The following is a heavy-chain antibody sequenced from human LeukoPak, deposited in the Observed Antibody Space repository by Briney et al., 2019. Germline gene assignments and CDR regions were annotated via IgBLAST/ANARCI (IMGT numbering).Heavy chain of an antibody. D-gene: IGHD3-3*01. CDR2: IYYSGST. Sequence: SETLSLTCTVSGGSISSGDYYWSWIRQPPGKGLEWIGFIYYSGSTYYNPSLKSRVTISVDTSKNQFSLKLSSVTAADTAVYYCARVANLRFLEWFLDYWGQGTLVTVSS. J-gene: IGHJ4*02. CDR1: GGSISSGDYY. V-gene: IGHV4-30-4*02. CDR3: ARVANLRFLEWFLDY.